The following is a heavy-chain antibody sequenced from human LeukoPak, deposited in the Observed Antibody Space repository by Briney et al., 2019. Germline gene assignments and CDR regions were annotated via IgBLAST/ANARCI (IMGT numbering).Heavy chain of an antibody. CDR2: IYYSGST. CDR3: ARERGEYCSTTSCFGPYYFDY. D-gene: IGHD2-2*01. Sequence: SETLSLTCTVSGGSISSYYWSWIRQPPGKGLEWIGYIYYSGSTNYNPSLKSRVTISVDTSKNQFSLKLSSVTAADTAVYYCARERGEYCSTTSCFGPYYFDYWGQGTLVTVSS. V-gene: IGHV4-59*01. CDR1: GGSISSYY. J-gene: IGHJ4*02.